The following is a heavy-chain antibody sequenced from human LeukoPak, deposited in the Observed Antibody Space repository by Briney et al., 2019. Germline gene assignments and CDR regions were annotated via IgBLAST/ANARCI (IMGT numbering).Heavy chain of an antibody. J-gene: IGHJ3*02. D-gene: IGHD3-10*01. CDR2: IIPIFGTA. Sequence: GASVKVSCKASGGTFSSYAISWVRQAPGQGLEWMGGIIPIFGTANYAQKFQGRVTITADESTSTAYMELSSLRSEDTAVYYCARGGYYGSGSYYLSPHDAFDIWGQGTMVTVSS. CDR3: ARGGYYGSGSYYLSPHDAFDI. CDR1: GGTFSSYA. V-gene: IGHV1-69*13.